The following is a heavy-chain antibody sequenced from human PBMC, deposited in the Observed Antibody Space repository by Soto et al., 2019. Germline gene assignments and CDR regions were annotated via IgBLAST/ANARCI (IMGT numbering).Heavy chain of an antibody. CDR3: ARSRLGRYYYYYGMDV. V-gene: IGHV1-2*04. CDR2: INPNSGGT. J-gene: IGHJ6*02. D-gene: IGHD6-19*01. CDR1: GYTFTGYY. Sequence: ASVKVSCKASGYTFTGYYMHWVRQAPGQGLEWMGWINPNSGGTNYAQKFQGWVTMTRDTSISTAYMELSRLRSDDTAVYYCARSRLGRYYYYYGMDVWGQGTTVTV.